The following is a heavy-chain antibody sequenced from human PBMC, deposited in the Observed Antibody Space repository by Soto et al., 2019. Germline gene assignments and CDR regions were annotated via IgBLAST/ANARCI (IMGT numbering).Heavy chain of an antibody. Sequence: ASVKVSCKASGYTFTSYDINWVRQATGQGLEWLGWMNPNSGNTGYTQKFQGRITLTRSTSTSTAYMELTSLRSEDTAVYYCARGINWGQGTMITVSS. CDR3: ARGIN. V-gene: IGHV1-8*01. J-gene: IGHJ3*01. CDR1: GYTFTSYD. CDR2: MNPNSGNT.